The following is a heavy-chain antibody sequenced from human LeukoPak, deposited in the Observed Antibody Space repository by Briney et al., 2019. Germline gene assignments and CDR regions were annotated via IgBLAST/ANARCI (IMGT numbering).Heavy chain of an antibody. D-gene: IGHD1-1*01. J-gene: IGHJ4*02. Sequence: PGGSLRLSCAASGFTFTNYAMTWVRQAPGKGLEWISGISKSGDITFYADSVKGRFTISRDTSKSAVYLQMNNLRAKDTAIYYCAKDASTTNNFYFFDYWGQGALATVSS. CDR3: AKDASTTNNFYFFDY. CDR2: ISKSGDIT. CDR1: GFTFTNYA. V-gene: IGHV3-23*01.